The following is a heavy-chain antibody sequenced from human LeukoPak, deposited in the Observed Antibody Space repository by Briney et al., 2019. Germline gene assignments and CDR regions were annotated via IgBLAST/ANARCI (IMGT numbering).Heavy chain of an antibody. V-gene: IGHV3-64*01. CDR3: ARGRGGPPFDF. Sequence: GGSLRLSCAASGFSFRGYGMHWVRPAPGRGLEYVSAISADGGTTDYLNSVKGRFTISRDNSKNTLYLQMGRLRSDDTAIYYCARGRGGPPFDFWGQGTVVTVAS. J-gene: IGHJ4*02. D-gene: IGHD3-10*01. CDR2: ISADGGTT. CDR1: GFSFRGYG.